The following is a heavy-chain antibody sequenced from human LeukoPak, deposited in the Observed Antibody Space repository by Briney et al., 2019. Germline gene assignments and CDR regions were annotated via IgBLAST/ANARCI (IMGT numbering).Heavy chain of an antibody. Sequence: SVNVSCKASRGTFSSYAISWVGQAPGQGLEWMGRIFPIFGTANYAQKFQGRVTITADKSTSTAYMELSRLRSEDTAVYYCARVGSRTIFGVVQEKGMDVWGKGTTVTVSS. J-gene: IGHJ6*03. CDR1: RGTFSSYA. D-gene: IGHD3-3*01. CDR2: IFPIFGTA. V-gene: IGHV1-69*06. CDR3: ARVGSRTIFGVVQEKGMDV.